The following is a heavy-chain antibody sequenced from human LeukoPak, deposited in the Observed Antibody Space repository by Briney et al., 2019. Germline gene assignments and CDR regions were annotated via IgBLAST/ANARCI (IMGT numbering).Heavy chain of an antibody. Sequence: GGSLRLSCAASGFTFSSYAMSCVRQAPGKGLEWVSAISGSGGSTYYADSVKGRFTISRDNSKNTLYLQMNSLRAEDTAVYYCAKDGAYGSGGVARHPHYWGQGTLVTVSS. V-gene: IGHV3-23*01. J-gene: IGHJ4*02. CDR2: ISGSGGST. CDR1: GFTFSSYA. D-gene: IGHD3-10*01. CDR3: AKDGAYGSGGVARHPHY.